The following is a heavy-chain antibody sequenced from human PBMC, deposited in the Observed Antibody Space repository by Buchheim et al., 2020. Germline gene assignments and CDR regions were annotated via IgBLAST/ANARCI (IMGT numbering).Heavy chain of an antibody. CDR2: INSDGSST. Sequence: EVQLVESGGGLVQPGGSLRLSRAASGFTFSSYWMHWVRQAPGKGLVWVSRINSDGSSTSYADSVKGRFTISRDNAKNTLYLQMNSLRAEDTAVYYCARDVRIAARYYYYYMDVWGKGTT. CDR3: ARDVRIAARYYYYYMDV. CDR1: GFTFSSYW. V-gene: IGHV3-74*01. J-gene: IGHJ6*03. D-gene: IGHD6-6*01.